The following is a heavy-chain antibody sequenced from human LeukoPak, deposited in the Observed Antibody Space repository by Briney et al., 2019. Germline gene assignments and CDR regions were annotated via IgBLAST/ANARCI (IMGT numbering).Heavy chain of an antibody. J-gene: IGHJ4*02. D-gene: IGHD6-13*01. V-gene: IGHV1-2*06. CDR1: GYTFTGYY. CDR2: INPNTGGT. Sequence: GASVKVSCKASGYTFTGYYMHWVRQAPGHGLEWMGRINPNTGGTNYAQKFQGRVTMTRDTSISTAYMELSRLRSDDTAVYYCARVKDIAAALDYWGQGTLVTVSS. CDR3: ARVKDIAAALDY.